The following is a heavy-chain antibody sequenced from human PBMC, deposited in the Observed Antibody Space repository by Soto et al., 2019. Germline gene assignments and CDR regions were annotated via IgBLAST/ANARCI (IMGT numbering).Heavy chain of an antibody. CDR1: GGTFSSYA. V-gene: IGHV1-69*13. Sequence: ASVKVSCKSSGGTFSSYAISWVRQAPGQGLEWMGGIIPIFGTANYAQKFQGRVTITADESTSTAYMELSSLRYEDTAVYYCANSPYDFWSGYHLDYWGQGTLVTSPQ. CDR2: IIPIFGTA. CDR3: ANSPYDFWSGYHLDY. J-gene: IGHJ4*02. D-gene: IGHD3-3*01.